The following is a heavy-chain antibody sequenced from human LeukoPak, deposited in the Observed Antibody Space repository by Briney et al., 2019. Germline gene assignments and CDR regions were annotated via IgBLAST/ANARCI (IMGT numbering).Heavy chain of an antibody. CDR1: GSTFRNHA. J-gene: IGHJ6*03. CDR3: VGSPTYYYMDV. CDR2: ISHDGTNG. Sequence: PGGSLRLSCAASGSTFRNHAIHWVRQAPGKGLEWVTVISHDGTNGYSRDSVKGRFTISRDNSKTTVLLQMNSLSPDDTAVYYCVGSPTYYYMDVWGKGTTVTVSS. V-gene: IGHV3-30*04. D-gene: IGHD3-10*01.